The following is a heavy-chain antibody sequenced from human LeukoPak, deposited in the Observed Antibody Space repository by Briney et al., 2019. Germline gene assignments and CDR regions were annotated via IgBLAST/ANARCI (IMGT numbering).Heavy chain of an antibody. CDR3: VTRGTTATKYLEY. CDR2: ISSDGSGK. D-gene: IGHD1/OR15-1a*01. J-gene: IGHJ4*02. Sequence: GGSLRLSCTTTGFTFSSYGMHWVRQAPGKGLEWVAVISSDGSGKHSAESVKGRFTISRDNSKNTLYLQMNSLRAEDTAVYYCVTRGTTATKYLEYWGQGTLVTVSS. V-gene: IGHV3-30*03. CDR1: GFTFSSYG.